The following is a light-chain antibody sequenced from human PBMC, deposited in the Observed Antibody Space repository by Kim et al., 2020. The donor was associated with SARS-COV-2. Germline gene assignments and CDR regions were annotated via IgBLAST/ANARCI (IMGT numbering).Light chain of an antibody. CDR2: DAS. CDR3: QQRGDWPPT. Sequence: LSPGESATRPCRASQSISLSLSWYQHRPGQAPRLLVYDASNRATDIPARFSGSGSGTDFTLTISSLEPEDFALYYCQQRGDWPPTFGQGTKVDIK. V-gene: IGKV3-11*01. J-gene: IGKJ1*01. CDR1: QSISLS.